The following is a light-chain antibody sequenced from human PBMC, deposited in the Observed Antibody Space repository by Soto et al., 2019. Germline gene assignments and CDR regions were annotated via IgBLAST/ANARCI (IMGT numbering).Light chain of an antibody. CDR3: QQYGGSPQT. CDR2: GAS. Sequence: EIVLTQSPGTLALSPGEGATLSCRASQSVSKYLAWYQQKPGQAPRLLIYGASSRATGIPDSFSGSGSGTDFTPTISRLEPEDFAVYYCQQYGGSPQTFGQGTKV. J-gene: IGKJ1*01. V-gene: IGKV3-20*01. CDR1: QSVSKY.